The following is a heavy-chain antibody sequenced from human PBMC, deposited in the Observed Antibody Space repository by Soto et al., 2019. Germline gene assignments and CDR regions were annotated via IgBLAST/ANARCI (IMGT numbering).Heavy chain of an antibody. J-gene: IGHJ4*02. CDR3: AKDQRTGYECFGY. CDR1: GFTFNNYA. D-gene: IGHD5-12*01. V-gene: IGHV3-23*01. CDR2: ISTSGGNT. Sequence: QPGGSLRLSCAASGFTFNNYAMSWVRQAPGKGLEWVSGISTSGGNTYYADSVKGRFTISRDNSKNTLNLQMNSLRAEDTAVYYCAKDQRTGYECFGYWGQGTLVTVSS.